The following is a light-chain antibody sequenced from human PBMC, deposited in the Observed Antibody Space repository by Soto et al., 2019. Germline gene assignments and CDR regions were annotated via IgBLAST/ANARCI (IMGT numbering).Light chain of an antibody. CDR1: QSVTSSY. Sequence: DIVLTQSPGTLSLSPGERATLSCRASQSVTSSYLAWYQQKPGQAPRLLIYGASSRATGIPDRFSGSGSGTDFTLTISRLEPEDFAVYYFQQYGSSLFTFGPGTKVDI. CDR3: QQYGSSLFT. CDR2: GAS. V-gene: IGKV3-20*01. J-gene: IGKJ3*01.